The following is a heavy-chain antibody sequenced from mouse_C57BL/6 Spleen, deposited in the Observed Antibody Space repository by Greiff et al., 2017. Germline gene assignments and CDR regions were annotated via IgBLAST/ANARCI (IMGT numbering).Heavy chain of an antibody. CDR3: ARSGLSTMVRLAY. D-gene: IGHD2-1*01. CDR2: INPSNGGT. CDR1: GYTFTSYW. Sequence: QVQLQQPGTELVKPGASVKLSCKASGYTFTSYWMHWVKQRPGQGLEWIGNINPSNGGTNYNEKFKSKATLTVDKSSSTAYMQLRSLTSEYSAVYDCARSGLSTMVRLAYWGQGTLVSVSA. V-gene: IGHV1-53*01. J-gene: IGHJ3*01.